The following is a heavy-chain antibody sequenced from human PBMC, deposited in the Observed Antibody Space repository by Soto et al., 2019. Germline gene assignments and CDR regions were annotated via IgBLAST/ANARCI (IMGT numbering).Heavy chain of an antibody. J-gene: IGHJ4*02. CDR3: TRAAWFPYLSFY. CDR2: ISSSGSTA. V-gene: IGHV3-48*03. D-gene: IGHD3-10*01. CDR1: GFTFSRFE. Sequence: GGFLRLSCAVSGFTFSRFELHWVRQAPGKGLEWISYISSSGSTAYYASSVEGRFTISRDNANNSVYLQMDSLRAEDTALYYCTRAAWFPYLSFYWGQGTLVTVSS.